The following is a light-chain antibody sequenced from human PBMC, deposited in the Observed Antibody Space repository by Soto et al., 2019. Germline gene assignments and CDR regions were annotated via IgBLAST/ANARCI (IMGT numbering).Light chain of an antibody. J-gene: IGLJ1*01. CDR3: SSYTSSSTLYV. Sequence: QSALTQPASVSGSPGQSITISCTGTSSDVGGYNYVSWYQQHPGKAPKLMIYDVSNRPSRVSNRFSGSKSGNTASLTISGLQDEDEADYYCSSYTSSSTLYVFGTGTKVTVL. V-gene: IGLV2-14*01. CDR2: DVS. CDR1: SSDVGGYNY.